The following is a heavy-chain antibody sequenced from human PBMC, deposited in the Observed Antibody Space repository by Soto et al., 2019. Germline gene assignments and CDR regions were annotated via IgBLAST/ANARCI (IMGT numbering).Heavy chain of an antibody. Sequence: GGSLRLSCAASGFTFSSYAMSWVRQAPGKGLEWVSAISGSGSTYYADSVKGRFTISRDNSKNTLYLQMNSLRAEDTAVYYCAAYGTDAFDIWGQGTMVTVSS. CDR1: GFTFSSYA. CDR2: ISGSGST. D-gene: IGHD2-21*01. V-gene: IGHV3-23*01. J-gene: IGHJ3*02. CDR3: AAYGTDAFDI.